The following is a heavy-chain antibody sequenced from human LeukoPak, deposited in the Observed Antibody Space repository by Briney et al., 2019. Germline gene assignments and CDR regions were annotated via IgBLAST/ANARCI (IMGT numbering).Heavy chain of an antibody. CDR2: ISYDGSNK. J-gene: IGHJ4*02. CDR1: GFTFSSYA. V-gene: IGHV3-30-3*01. CDR3: ARATYYYGSGSYDGDY. D-gene: IGHD3-10*01. Sequence: GGSLRLSCAASGFTFSSYAMHWVRQAPGKGLGWVAVISYDGSNKYYADSVKGRFTISRDNSKNTLYLQMNSLRAEDTAVYYCARATYYYGSGSYDGDYWGQGTLVTVSS.